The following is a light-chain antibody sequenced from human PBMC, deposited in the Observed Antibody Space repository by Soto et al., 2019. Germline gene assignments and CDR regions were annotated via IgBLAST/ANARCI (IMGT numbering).Light chain of an antibody. CDR2: EVT. J-gene: IGLJ2*01. Sequence: QSALTQPASVSGSPRQSITISCTGSGSDVGASNYVSWYQQHPGKAPNLMIFEVTNRPSGVSDRFSGSKSGNTASLTISSLQAEDEADYYCSSYTSSSTPVVFGGGTKLTVL. CDR3: SSYTSSSTPVV. V-gene: IGLV2-14*01. CDR1: GSDVGASNY.